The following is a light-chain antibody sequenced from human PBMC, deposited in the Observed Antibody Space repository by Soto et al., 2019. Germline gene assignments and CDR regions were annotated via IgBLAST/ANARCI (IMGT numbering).Light chain of an antibody. CDR1: SRDFGYDNH. Sequence: QSALTQPRSVSGSPGQSVTISCSGPSRDFGYDNHVALYQQFPDKAPDVLVYDVRQRPSGDPARFSGSKSGNTYSLTRSCLQAEDEASYYFSSYGGSVIFGVGTQLTV. CDR3: SSYGGSVI. V-gene: IGLV2-11*01. J-gene: IGLJ2*01. CDR2: DVR.